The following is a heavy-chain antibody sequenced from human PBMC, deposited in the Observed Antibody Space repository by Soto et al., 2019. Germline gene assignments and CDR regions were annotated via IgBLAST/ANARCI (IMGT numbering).Heavy chain of an antibody. J-gene: IGHJ6*02. CDR1: GYTFTGYY. V-gene: IGHV1-2*04. CDR2: INPNSGGT. Sequence: ASVKAYCKTSGYTFTGYYMHWVRQAPGQWLEWMGWINPNSGGTNYAQKFQGWVTMTRDTSISTAYMELSRLRSDDTAVYYCAREGIAARPDVYYYGMDVWGQGTTVTVSS. CDR3: AREGIAARPDVYYYGMDV. D-gene: IGHD6-6*01.